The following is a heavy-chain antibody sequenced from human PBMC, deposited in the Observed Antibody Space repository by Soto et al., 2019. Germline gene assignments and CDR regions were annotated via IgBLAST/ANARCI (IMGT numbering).Heavy chain of an antibody. CDR2: MNPNSGNT. V-gene: IGHV1-8*01. J-gene: IGHJ6*02. Sequence: ASVKVSCKASGYTFTSYDINWVRQATGQGLEWMGWMNPNSGNTGYAQKFQGRVTMTRNTSISTAYMELSSLRSEDTAVYYCARGYWLWFGKKTGMDVWGQGTTVTVSS. D-gene: IGHD3-10*01. CDR3: ARGYWLWFGKKTGMDV. CDR1: GYTFTSYD.